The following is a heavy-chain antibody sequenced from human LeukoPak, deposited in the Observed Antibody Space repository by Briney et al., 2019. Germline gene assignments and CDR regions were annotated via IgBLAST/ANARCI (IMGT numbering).Heavy chain of an antibody. CDR3: AELGITMIGGV. CDR2: IRYDGNAK. D-gene: IGHD3-10*02. J-gene: IGHJ6*04. Sequence: GGSLRLSCAASGFTFSSYSMNWVRQAPGKGLEWVAFIRYDGNAKYYADSVKGRFTISRDNAKNSLYLQMNSLRAEDTAVYYCAELGITMIGGVWGKGTTVTISS. V-gene: IGHV3-30*02. CDR1: GFTFSSYS.